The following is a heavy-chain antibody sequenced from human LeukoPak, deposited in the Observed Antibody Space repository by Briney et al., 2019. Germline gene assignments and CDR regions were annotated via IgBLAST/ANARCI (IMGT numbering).Heavy chain of an antibody. CDR1: GFRFSNHW. CDR3: ARRNIAPAGDYQYHYMDV. J-gene: IGHJ6*03. CDR2: IKQDGSEK. Sequence: QSGGSRRISCVVSGFRFSNHWMSWVRQAPGKGLGWVARIKQDGSEKLYVDSVKGRFTISRDNAKNSLYLHMNSLRAEDTAVYYCARRNIAPAGDYQYHYMDVWGKGSTVTVSS. D-gene: IGHD6-13*01. V-gene: IGHV3-7*01.